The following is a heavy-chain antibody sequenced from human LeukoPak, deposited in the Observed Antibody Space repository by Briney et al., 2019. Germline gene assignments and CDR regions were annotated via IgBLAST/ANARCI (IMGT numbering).Heavy chain of an antibody. J-gene: IGHJ4*02. CDR3: ARILWSGYYLDS. Sequence: PSETLSLTCAVYGGSISSYYWSWIRQPPGKGLEWIGYIYYSGNTKYNPSLESRVTMSVDSSKIQFSLNLSSVTAADTAVYYCARILWSGYYLDSWGQGTLVTVSS. D-gene: IGHD3-3*01. CDR1: GGSISSYY. CDR2: IYYSGNT. V-gene: IGHV4-59*01.